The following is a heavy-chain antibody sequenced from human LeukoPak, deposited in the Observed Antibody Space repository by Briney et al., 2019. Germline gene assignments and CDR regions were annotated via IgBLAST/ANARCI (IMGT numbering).Heavy chain of an antibody. V-gene: IGHV3-30*02. CDR1: GFTFSSYG. D-gene: IGHD1-26*01. CDR2: IRYDGSNK. CDR3: AKGRGWEASYYYYYMDV. Sequence: GGSLRLSCAASGFTFSSYGMHWVRQAPGKGLEWVAFIRYDGSNKYYTDSVKGRFTISRDNSKNTLYLQMNSLRAGDTAVYYCAKGRGWEASYYYYYMDVWGKGTMVTISS. J-gene: IGHJ6*03.